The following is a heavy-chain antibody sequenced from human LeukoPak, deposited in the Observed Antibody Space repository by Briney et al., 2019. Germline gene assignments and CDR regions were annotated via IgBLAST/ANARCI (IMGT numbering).Heavy chain of an antibody. CDR2: IKSKSDGMTT. V-gene: IGHV3-15*01. CDR3: TTDRGSV. CDR1: GFTFSNFA. Sequence: GGSLRLSCAVSGFTFSNFAMSWVRQTPWKGLEWVGRIKSKSDGMTTDYAAPVEVRFTISRDDAKTMVYLQMNSLKSEDTAVYYCTTDRGSVWGQGTLVTVFS. J-gene: IGHJ4*02.